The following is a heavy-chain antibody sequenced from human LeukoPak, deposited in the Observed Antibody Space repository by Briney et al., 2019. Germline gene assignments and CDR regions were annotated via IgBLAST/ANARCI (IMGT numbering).Heavy chain of an antibody. D-gene: IGHD6-19*01. V-gene: IGHV1-24*01. J-gene: IGHJ4*02. Sequence: ASVKVSCKVSGYTLTELSMHWVRQAPGKGLEWMGGFDPEDGETIYAQKFQGRVTMTEDTSTDTAYMELSSLRSEDTAVYYRATDRRFEQWLVLGDDWGQGTLVTVSS. CDR3: ATDRRFEQWLVLGDD. CDR1: GYTLTELS. CDR2: FDPEDGET.